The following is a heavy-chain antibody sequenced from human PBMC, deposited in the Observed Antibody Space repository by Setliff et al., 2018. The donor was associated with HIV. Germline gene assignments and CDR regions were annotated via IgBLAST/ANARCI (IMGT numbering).Heavy chain of an antibody. D-gene: IGHD3-10*01. CDR2: INGNSGAT. J-gene: IGHJ4*02. CDR1: GFTFTTSA. CDR3: ARGGDDSGPGTWTFDY. V-gene: IGHV1-2*02. Sequence: ASVKVSCKASGFTFTTSAMQWVRQARGRRLEWIGWINGNSGATNYAQKFQGRVTMTRDTSTYTAYMELTRLRSDDTAVYSCARGGDDSGPGTWTFDYWGQGALVT.